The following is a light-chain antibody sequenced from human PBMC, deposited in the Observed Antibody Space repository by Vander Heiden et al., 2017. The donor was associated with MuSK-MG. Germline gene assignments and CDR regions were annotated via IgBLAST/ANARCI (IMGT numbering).Light chain of an antibody. CDR2: GAS. V-gene: IGKV3-20*01. J-gene: IGKJ5*01. CDR1: QSVTSNY. CDR3: QQYASSPGT. Sequence: EIVLTQSPGTLSLSPGERATLSCWASQSVTSNYLAWYLQRPGQAPKLLIYGASTRATGIPDRFSGSGSGTDFTLTISRVEPEDFAVYYCQQYASSPGTFGQRTRLDIK.